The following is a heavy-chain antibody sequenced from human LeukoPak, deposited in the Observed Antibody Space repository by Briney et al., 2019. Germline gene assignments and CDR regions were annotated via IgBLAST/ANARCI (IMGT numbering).Heavy chain of an antibody. D-gene: IGHD1-26*01. CDR2: ITYSGST. CDR3: ARQGVGATDC. V-gene: IGHV4-39*01. J-gene: IGHJ4*02. Sequence: SETLSLTCTVSGVSISSSTYYWAWIRQSPGKGLEWIGSITYSGSTYYNPSLESRVTISVDTSKNQFSLRLISVTAVDTAVYYCARQGVGATDCWGQGTLVTVSS. CDR1: GVSISSSTYY.